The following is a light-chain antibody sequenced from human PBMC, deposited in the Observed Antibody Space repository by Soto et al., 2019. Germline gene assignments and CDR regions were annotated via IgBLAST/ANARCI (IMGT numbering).Light chain of an antibody. J-gene: IGLJ3*02. Sequence: QTVVTQEPSFSESPGGTVTLTCGLSSGSVSTSYYPSWYQQTPGQAPRTLIYSTNSRSSGVPDRFSGSILGNKAALTITGAQADDESDYYCVLYMGRGSWVFGGGTKVTVL. CDR3: VLYMGRGSWV. CDR2: STN. V-gene: IGLV8-61*01. CDR1: SGSVSTSYY.